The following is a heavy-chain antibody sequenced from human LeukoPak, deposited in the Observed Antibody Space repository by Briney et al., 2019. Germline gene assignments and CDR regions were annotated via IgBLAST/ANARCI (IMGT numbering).Heavy chain of an antibody. CDR1: GFTFSSYA. J-gene: IGHJ6*03. V-gene: IGHV3-23*01. CDR2: ISGSGGST. D-gene: IGHD3-22*01. Sequence: GGSLRLSCAASGFTFSSYAMSWVRQAPGKGLEWVSAISGSGGSTYYADSVKGRFTISRDNSKNTLYLQMNSLRAEDTAVYYCARERRTGDNEPSYGLIYYDSSDAVDYYYYMDVWGKGTTVTISS. CDR3: ARERRTGDNEPSYGLIYYDSSDAVDYYYYMDV.